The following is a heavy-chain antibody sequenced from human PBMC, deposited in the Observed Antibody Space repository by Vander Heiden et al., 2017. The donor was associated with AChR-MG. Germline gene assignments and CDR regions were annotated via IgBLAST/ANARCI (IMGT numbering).Heavy chain of an antibody. CDR1: GYTFTSYY. V-gene: IGHV1-46*01. CDR3: ARGAGDTMIVVVIDAFDI. D-gene: IGHD3-22*01. Sequence: QVQLVQSGAEVKKPGASVKVSCQASGYTFTSYYMHWVRQAPGQGLEWMGIINPSGGSTSYAQKFQGRVTMTRDTSTSTVYMELSSLRSEDTAVYYCARGAGDTMIVVVIDAFDIWGQGTMVTVSS. J-gene: IGHJ3*02. CDR2: INPSGGST.